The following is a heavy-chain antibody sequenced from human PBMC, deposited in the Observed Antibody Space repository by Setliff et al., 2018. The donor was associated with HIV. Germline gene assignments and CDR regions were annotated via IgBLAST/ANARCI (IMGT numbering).Heavy chain of an antibody. CDR3: AEDKSSRMGPPFTDLDY. V-gene: IGHV3-11*04. J-gene: IGHJ4*02. CDR2: ISSSGSTI. D-gene: IGHD2-8*01. Sequence: PGGSLRLSCAASGFPFTDYYMSWVRQAPGKGLEWVSYISSSGSTINYADSVKGRFTISRDNAKNSLFLQMTSLRAEDTAVYYWAEDKSSRMGPPFTDLDYWGQGTQVTV. CDR1: GFPFTDYY.